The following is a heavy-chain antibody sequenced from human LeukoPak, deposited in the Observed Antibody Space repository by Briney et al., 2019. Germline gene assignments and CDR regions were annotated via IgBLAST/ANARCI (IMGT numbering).Heavy chain of an antibody. J-gene: IGHJ4*02. CDR1: GFTFSSYG. D-gene: IGHD6-19*01. V-gene: IGHV3-30*18. CDR3: ANKLSYSSGWF. CDR2: ISYDGSNK. Sequence: GRSLRPSCAASGFTFSSYGMHWVRQAPGKGLEWVAVISYDGSNKYFADSVKGRFTISRDNSKNTLYLQMNSLRAEDTAVYYCANKLSYSSGWFWGQGTLVTVSS.